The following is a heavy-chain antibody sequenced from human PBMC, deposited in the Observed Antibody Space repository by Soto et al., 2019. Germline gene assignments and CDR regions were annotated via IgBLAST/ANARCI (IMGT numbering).Heavy chain of an antibody. J-gene: IGHJ6*02. V-gene: IGHV3-53*01. Sequence: EVQLVESGGGLIQPGGSLRLSCAASGFSVSSNYMSWVRQAPGKGLECVSVIYSGGNTHYADSVKGRFTISRDNSKNTLYLQMNSLRAEDTAVYYCARDSTLIPYYHYGMDVWGQGTTVTVSS. CDR1: GFSVSSNY. CDR2: IYSGGNT. CDR3: ARDSTLIPYYHYGMDV. D-gene: IGHD2-2*02.